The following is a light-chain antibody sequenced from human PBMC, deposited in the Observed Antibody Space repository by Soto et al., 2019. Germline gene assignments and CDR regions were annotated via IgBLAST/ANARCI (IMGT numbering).Light chain of an antibody. J-gene: IGKJ5*01. Sequence: DVQLTQSPSTLSASVGDRVTITCRASRSIINWLAWYQQKSGKGPKLLIYKASNLQTGVPSRFTGSGSRTDFTLTISSLQPEDFATYYCQQSYGTPPTFGQGTRLEIK. V-gene: IGKV1-5*03. CDR2: KAS. CDR1: RSIINW. CDR3: QQSYGTPPT.